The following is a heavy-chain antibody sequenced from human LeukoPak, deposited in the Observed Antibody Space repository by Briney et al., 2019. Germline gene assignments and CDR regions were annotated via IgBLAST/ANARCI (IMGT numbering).Heavy chain of an antibody. CDR1: GGSISSYY. D-gene: IGHD2-15*01. V-gene: IGHV4-59*08. CDR3: ARLVRGIVVVVAATDAFDI. Sequence: PSETLSLTCTVSGGSISSYYWSWIRQPPGKGLEWIGYIYYRGSTNYNPSLKSRVTISVDTSKNQFSLKLSSVTAADTAVYYCARLVRGIVVVVAATDAFDIWGQGTMVTVSS. J-gene: IGHJ3*02. CDR2: IYYRGST.